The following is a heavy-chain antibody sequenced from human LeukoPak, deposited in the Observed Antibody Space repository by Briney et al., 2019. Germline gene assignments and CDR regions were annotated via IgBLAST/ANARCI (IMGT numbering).Heavy chain of an antibody. V-gene: IGHV1-69*06. CDR3: ARELMSSGYDY. J-gene: IGHJ4*02. CDR1: GGTFSSYA. CDR2: IIPIFGTA. D-gene: IGHD6-19*01. Sequence: ASVKVSCKASGGTFSSYAISWVRQAPGQGLEWMGGIIPIFGTANYAQKFRGRVTITADKSTSTAYMELSSLRSEDTAVYYCARELMSSGYDYWGQGTLVSVSS.